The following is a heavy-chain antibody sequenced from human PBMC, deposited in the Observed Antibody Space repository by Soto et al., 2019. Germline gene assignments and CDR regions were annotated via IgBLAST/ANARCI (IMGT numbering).Heavy chain of an antibody. CDR3: ASPAATVIFYSGMDV. D-gene: IGHD4-17*01. CDR2: ISFDGSNE. J-gene: IGHJ6*02. CDR1: GFTFSDYA. V-gene: IGHV3-30-3*01. Sequence: PGGSLRLSCAASGFTFSDYAMHWVRQAQGKGLEWVAIISFDGSNEHYADSVQGRFTISRDNSENTLYLQMNSLRADDTAVYYCASPAATVIFYSGMDVWGQGTTVTVSS.